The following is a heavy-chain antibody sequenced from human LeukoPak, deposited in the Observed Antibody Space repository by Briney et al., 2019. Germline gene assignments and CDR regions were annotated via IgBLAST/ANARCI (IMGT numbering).Heavy chain of an antibody. J-gene: IGHJ5*02. D-gene: IGHD3-3*01. Sequence: PSETLSLTCTVSGGPISSSSYYWGWLRQPPGKGLEWIGSIYYSGSTYYIPSLKSRVTISVDTSKNQFSLKLNSVAAADTAVYYCARGCPNYDFWSGYLNWFDPWGQGTLVTVSS. V-gene: IGHV4-39*07. CDR3: ARGCPNYDFWSGYLNWFDP. CDR1: GGPISSSSYY. CDR2: IYYSGST.